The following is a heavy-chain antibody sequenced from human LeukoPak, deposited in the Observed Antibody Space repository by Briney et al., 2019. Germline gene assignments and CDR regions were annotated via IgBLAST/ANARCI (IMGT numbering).Heavy chain of an antibody. Sequence: ASVKVSCKASGYTFTSYGISWVRQAPGQGLEWMGWISAYNGNTNCAQKLQGRVTMTTDTSTSTAYMELRSLRSDDTAVYYCARVGVLRYFDWLRKNAFDIWGQGTMVTVSS. D-gene: IGHD3-9*01. CDR2: ISAYNGNT. CDR3: ARVGVLRYFDWLRKNAFDI. V-gene: IGHV1-18*04. CDR1: GYTFTSYG. J-gene: IGHJ3*02.